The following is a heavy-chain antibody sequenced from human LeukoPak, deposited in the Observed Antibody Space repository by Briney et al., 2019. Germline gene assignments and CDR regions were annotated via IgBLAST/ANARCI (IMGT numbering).Heavy chain of an antibody. D-gene: IGHD6-19*01. CDR3: ASGAPASGWSDY. Sequence: SETLSLTCTVSGGSISSSSYYWGWIRQPPGKGLEWIESIYYSGSTYYNPSLKSRATISVDTSKNQFSLKLSSVTAADTAVYYCASGAPASGWSDYWGQGTLVTVSS. CDR1: GGSISSSSYY. J-gene: IGHJ4*02. V-gene: IGHV4-39*01. CDR2: IYYSGST.